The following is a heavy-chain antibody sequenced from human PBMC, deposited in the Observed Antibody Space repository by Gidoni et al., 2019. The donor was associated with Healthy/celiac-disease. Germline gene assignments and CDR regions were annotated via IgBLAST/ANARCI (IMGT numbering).Heavy chain of an antibody. Sequence: EVQLVQSGAEVKKPGESLRISFTGSGYSFTSYLISWVRQMPGKGLEWMGRIDPSDSYTNYSPSFQGHVTISADKSISTAYLQWSSLKASDTAMYYCARRKSIAARPNYYYYYGMDVWGQGTTVTVSS. CDR1: GYSFTSYL. V-gene: IGHV5-10-1*03. J-gene: IGHJ6*02. D-gene: IGHD6-6*01. CDR3: ARRKSIAARPNYYYYYGMDV. CDR2: IDPSDSYT.